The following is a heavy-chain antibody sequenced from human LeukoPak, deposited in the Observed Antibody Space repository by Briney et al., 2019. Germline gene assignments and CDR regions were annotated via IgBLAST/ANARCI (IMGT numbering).Heavy chain of an antibody. Sequence: GGSLRLSCAASGFTFRNYWRSWVRQAPGKGLEWVANINQDGSEKYYVDSVKGRFTISRDKAKSSLYLQMNSLRVEDTAVYYCASDRDYYDSSGHLIDYWGQGTLVTVSS. J-gene: IGHJ4*02. D-gene: IGHD3-22*01. CDR1: GFTFRNYW. CDR3: ASDRDYYDSSGHLIDY. V-gene: IGHV3-7*01. CDR2: INQDGSEK.